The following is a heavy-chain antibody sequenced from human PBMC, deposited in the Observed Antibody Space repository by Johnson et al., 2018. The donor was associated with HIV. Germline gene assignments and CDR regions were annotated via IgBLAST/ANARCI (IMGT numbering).Heavy chain of an antibody. Sequence: MQLLESGGGLVQPGGSLRLSCAASGFTLSSYAMSWVRPAPGKGLEWVSAISGSGGSTYYADSVNGRFTISRDNSKNTLYLQMNSLKTEDTALYYCATDPQFLEWLLRGGTDAFHIWGQGTMVTVSS. CDR1: GFTLSSYA. CDR2: ISGSGGST. V-gene: IGHV3-23*01. J-gene: IGHJ3*02. D-gene: IGHD3-3*01. CDR3: ATDPQFLEWLLRGGTDAFHI.